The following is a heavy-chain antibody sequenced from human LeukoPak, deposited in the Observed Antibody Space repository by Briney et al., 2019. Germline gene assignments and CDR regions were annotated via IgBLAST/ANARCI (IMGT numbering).Heavy chain of an antibody. CDR2: INHSGST. D-gene: IGHD5-24*01. Sequence: SETLSLTCTVSGGSISSHYWSWIRQPPGKGLEWIGEINHSGSTNYNPSLKSRVTISVDTSKNQFSLKLSSVTAADTAVYYCARVEMATITLSYWGQGTLVTVSS. V-gene: IGHV4-59*11. J-gene: IGHJ4*02. CDR1: GGSISSHY. CDR3: ARVEMATITLSY.